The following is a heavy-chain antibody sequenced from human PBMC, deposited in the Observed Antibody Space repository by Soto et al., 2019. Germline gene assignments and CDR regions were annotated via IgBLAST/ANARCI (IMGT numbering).Heavy chain of an antibody. V-gene: IGHV5-51*01. CDR3: ARQRCSGGSCYPLDAFDI. CDR1: GYSFTSYW. D-gene: IGHD2-15*01. Sequence: PGESLKISCKGSGYSFTSYWIGWVRQMPGKGLEWMGIIYPGDSDTRYSPSFQGQVTISADKSISTAYLQWSSLKASDTAMYYCARQRCSGGSCYPLDAFDIMGQKTMVTVSS. CDR2: IYPGDSDT. J-gene: IGHJ3*02.